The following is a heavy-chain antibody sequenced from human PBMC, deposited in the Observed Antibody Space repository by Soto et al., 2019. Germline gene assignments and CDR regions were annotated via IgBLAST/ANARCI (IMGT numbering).Heavy chain of an antibody. CDR3: ARDRDWGTGGNCHPEWYFDY. CDR2: ISTAKGFI. D-gene: IGHD2-8*02. J-gene: IGHJ2*01. Sequence: VQLVQSGAEVKEPGASVKVTCKASGYTFINFGITWVRQAPGQGLEWVGWISTAKGFITYGEKFQGRVTMTADTATNTAYMDPRSLNPDDPAAYYCARDRDWGTGGNCHPEWYFDYWGRGALVTVSS. V-gene: IGHV1-18*01. CDR1: GYTFINFG.